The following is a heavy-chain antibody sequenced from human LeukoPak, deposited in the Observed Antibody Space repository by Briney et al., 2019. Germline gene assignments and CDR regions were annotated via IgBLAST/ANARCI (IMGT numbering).Heavy chain of an antibody. CDR1: GGSISSYY. V-gene: IGHV4-4*07. CDR2: IYTSGST. CDR3: ARFATNNWYFDY. D-gene: IGHD1-1*01. Sequence: SETLSLTCTVSGGSISSYYWSWIRQPAGKGLEWIGRIYTSGSTNYNPSLKSRVIMSVDTSKNQFSLKLSSVTAADTAVYYCARFATNNWYFDYWGQGTLVTVSS. J-gene: IGHJ4*02.